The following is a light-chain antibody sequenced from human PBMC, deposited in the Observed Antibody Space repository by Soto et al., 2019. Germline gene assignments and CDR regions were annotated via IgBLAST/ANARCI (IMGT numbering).Light chain of an antibody. J-gene: IGKJ1*01. Sequence: DIQMTQSPSSLSASVGDRVTITCRASQSISSYLNWYQQKPGKAPKLLIYAASSLQSGVPSRFSGSVSGTDFTLTISSLQPEDFATYYCQQSYSTPRPFGQATTV. V-gene: IGKV1-39*01. CDR3: QQSYSTPRP. CDR2: AAS. CDR1: QSISSY.